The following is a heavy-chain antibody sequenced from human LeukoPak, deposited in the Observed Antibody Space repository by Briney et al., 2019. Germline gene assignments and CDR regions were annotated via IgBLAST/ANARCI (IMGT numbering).Heavy chain of an antibody. CDR2: MNPNSGTT. J-gene: IGHJ5*02. D-gene: IGHD4-23*01. V-gene: IGHV1-8*01. CDR3: ARDYGGNSGWFDP. CDR1: GYTLANYD. Sequence: ASVKVSCRASGYTLANYDINWVRQATGQGLEWMGWMNPNSGTTGYAQKFQDRITLTRDTSISTAYMELSSLTSDDTAVYYCARDYGGNSGWFDPWGQGTLVTVSS.